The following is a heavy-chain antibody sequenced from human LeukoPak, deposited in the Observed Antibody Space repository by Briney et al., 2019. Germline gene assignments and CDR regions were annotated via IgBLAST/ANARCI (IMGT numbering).Heavy chain of an antibody. J-gene: IGHJ5*02. D-gene: IGHD6-19*01. V-gene: IGHV2-5*01. CDR2: INWNDNK. Sequence: SGPTLVKHIQTLTLTCTFSGFSVTTSGVSVGWIRQPQAKALEWLAVINWNDNKYYNPSLNNRVTVTKDTSKNQVVLTLTNMDPVDTATYYCAHRRTASGWSDFFDAWGQGTLVTVSS. CDR1: GFSVTTSGVS. CDR3: AHRRTASGWSDFFDA.